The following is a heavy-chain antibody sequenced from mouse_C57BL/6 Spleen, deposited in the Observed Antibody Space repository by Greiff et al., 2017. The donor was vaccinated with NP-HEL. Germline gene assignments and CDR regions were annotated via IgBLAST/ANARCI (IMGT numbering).Heavy chain of an antibody. CDR3: AREGVRDGY. CDR2: IDPSDSYT. D-gene: IGHD3-1*01. Sequence: QVQLQQPGAELVMPGASVKLSCKASGYTFTSYWMHWVKQRPGQGLEWIGEIDPSDSYTNYNQKFKGKSTLTVDKSSSTAYMQLSSLTSEDSAVYYCAREGVRDGYWGQGTTLTVSS. J-gene: IGHJ2*01. V-gene: IGHV1-69*01. CDR1: GYTFTSYW.